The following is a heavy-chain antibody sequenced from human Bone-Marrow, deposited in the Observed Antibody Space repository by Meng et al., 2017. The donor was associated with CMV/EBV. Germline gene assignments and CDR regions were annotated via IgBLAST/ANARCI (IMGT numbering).Heavy chain of an antibody. V-gene: IGHV3-11*04. CDR3: AKDRDEYYYDSSGYSN. J-gene: IGHJ4*02. Sequence: GGSLRLSCAASGFTFSDYYMSWIRQAPGKGLEWVSYISSSGSTIYYADSVKGRFTISRDNAKNSLYLQMNSLRAEDTAVYYCAKDRDEYYYDSSGYSNWGQGTLVTVSS. CDR2: ISSSGSTI. CDR1: GFTFSDYY. D-gene: IGHD3-22*01.